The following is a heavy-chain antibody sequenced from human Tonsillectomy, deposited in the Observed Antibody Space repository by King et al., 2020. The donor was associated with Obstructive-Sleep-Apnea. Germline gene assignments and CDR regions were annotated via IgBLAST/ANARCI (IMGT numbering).Heavy chain of an antibody. Sequence: EVQLVESGGGLVQPGGSLRRSCAASGFTFSSYWMTWVRQAPGKGLEWVANIKQDGSEKYYVDSVKGGFTNSRENAKKSLYLQINSLRAEDTAVYYCARDNFHYDSSGYYYYYYGMDVWGQGTTVTVSS. D-gene: IGHD3-22*01. CDR1: GFTFSSYW. V-gene: IGHV3-7*03. CDR2: IKQDGSEK. CDR3: ARDNFHYDSSGYYYYYYGMDV. J-gene: IGHJ6*02.